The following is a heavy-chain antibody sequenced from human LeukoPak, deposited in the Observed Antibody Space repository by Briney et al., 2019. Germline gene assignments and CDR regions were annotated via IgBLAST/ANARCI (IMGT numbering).Heavy chain of an antibody. J-gene: IGHJ4*02. D-gene: IGHD3-16*02. Sequence: ASVKVSCKASGYTFTSYGISWVRQAPGQGLEWMGWISAYNGNTNYAQKLQGRVTMTTDTSTSTAYMELRSLRSDDTAVYYCARDIPIITFGGVIVIDYWGQGTLVTVSS. CDR1: GYTFTSYG. CDR2: ISAYNGNT. CDR3: ARDIPIITFGGVIVIDY. V-gene: IGHV1-18*01.